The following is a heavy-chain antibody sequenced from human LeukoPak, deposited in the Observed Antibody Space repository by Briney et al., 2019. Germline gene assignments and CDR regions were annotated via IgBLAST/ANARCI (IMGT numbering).Heavy chain of an antibody. CDR3: AKDLGYCTNGVCYTQYYFDY. J-gene: IGHJ4*02. D-gene: IGHD2-8*01. CDR2: ISGSGGST. V-gene: IGHV3-23*01. CDR1: GFTFSSYA. Sequence: PGGSLRLSCAASGFTFSSYAMSWVRQAPGKGLEWVSAISGSGGSTYYADSVKGRFTISRDNSKNTLYLQMNGLRAEDTAVYYCAKDLGYCTNGVCYTQYYFDYWGQGTLVTVSS.